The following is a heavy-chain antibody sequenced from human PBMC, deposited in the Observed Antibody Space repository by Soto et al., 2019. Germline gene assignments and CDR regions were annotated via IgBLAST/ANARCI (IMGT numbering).Heavy chain of an antibody. D-gene: IGHD5-18*01. J-gene: IGHJ4*02. CDR2: IFYSGST. CDR3: ARGAADTDMFDS. CDR1: GGSIRSYY. Sequence: KPSETLSLTCTVSGGSIRSYYWTWIRQPPGKGLEWLGYIFYSGSTFYNPSLKSRVTISIHTSKSQFSLQLTSVTAADTAVYYCARGAADTDMFDSWGQGTLVTVSS. V-gene: IGHV4-59*01.